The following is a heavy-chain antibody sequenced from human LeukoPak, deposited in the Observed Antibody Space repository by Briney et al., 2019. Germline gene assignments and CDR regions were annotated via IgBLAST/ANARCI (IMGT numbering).Heavy chain of an antibody. CDR2: LYTEDGET. V-gene: IGHV1-24*01. D-gene: IGHD3-3*01. Sequence: ASPKDSPKHSGYTPTESIIHCVCPTPQKRGGRVGRLYTEDGETINAQKLQGRVTMTEDTSTDTAYMELSSLRSEDTAVYYCATEWRNYDFWSGYSQRYGMDVWGQGTTVTVSS. CDR3: ATEWRNYDFWSGYSQRYGMDV. CDR1: GYTPTESI. J-gene: IGHJ6*02.